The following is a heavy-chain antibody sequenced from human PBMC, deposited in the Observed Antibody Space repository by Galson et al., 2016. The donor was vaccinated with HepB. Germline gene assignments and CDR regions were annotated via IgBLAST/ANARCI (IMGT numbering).Heavy chain of an antibody. D-gene: IGHD2-21*01. J-gene: IGHJ3*02. Sequence: SLRLSCAASGFTFSRIAMHWVRQAPGKWLKWVAVISYDGGSNYYTDSVKGRFTISRDNSKNTLYLQMNSLRAEDSAVYYCARVIGGTLDALDTWGQGTMVTVSS. CDR2: ISYDGGSN. CDR1: GFTFSRIA. CDR3: ARVIGGTLDALDT. V-gene: IGHV3-30*04.